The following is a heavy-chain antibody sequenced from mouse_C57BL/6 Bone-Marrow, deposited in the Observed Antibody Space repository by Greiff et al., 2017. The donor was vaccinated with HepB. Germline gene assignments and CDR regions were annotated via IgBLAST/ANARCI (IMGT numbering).Heavy chain of an antibody. CDR3: ARRAGYGNYVAY. V-gene: IGHV1-26*01. D-gene: IGHD2-1*01. Sequence: VQLQQSGPELVKPGASVKISCKASGYTFTDYYMNWVKQSHGKSLEWIGDINPNNGGTSYNQKFKGKATLTVDKSSSTAYMELRSLTSEDSAVYYCARRAGYGNYVAYRGQGTLVTVSA. CDR2: INPNNGGT. J-gene: IGHJ3*01. CDR1: GYTFTDYY.